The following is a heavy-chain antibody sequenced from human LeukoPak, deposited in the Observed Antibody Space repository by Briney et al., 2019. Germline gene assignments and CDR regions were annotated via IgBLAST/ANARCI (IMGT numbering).Heavy chain of an antibody. CDR1: GDSISSGGYH. V-gene: IGHV4-61*02. D-gene: IGHD4-17*01. Sequence: PSETLSLTCTVSGDSISSGGYHGSWIRQAAGKGLQWIGRIYASAIADYNTSLKSRVTISVDTSKNQLFLKLTSVTAADTAVYYCAREPSTANWFDPWGQGTLVTVSS. J-gene: IGHJ5*02. CDR2: IYASAIA. CDR3: AREPSTANWFDP.